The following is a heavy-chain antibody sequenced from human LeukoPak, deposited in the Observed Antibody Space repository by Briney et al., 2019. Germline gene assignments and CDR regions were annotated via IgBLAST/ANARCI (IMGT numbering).Heavy chain of an antibody. CDR3: ARDQENYYGSGSYYSYYYYGMDV. CDR1: GFTFSSYG. Sequence: PGGSLRLSCAASGFTFSSYGMHWVRQAPGKGLEWVAVIWYDGSNKYYADSVKGRFTISRDNSKNTLYLQMNSLRAEDTAVYYCARDQENYYGSGSYYSYYYYGMDVWGQGTTVTVSS. V-gene: IGHV3-33*01. J-gene: IGHJ6*02. D-gene: IGHD3-10*01. CDR2: IWYDGSNK.